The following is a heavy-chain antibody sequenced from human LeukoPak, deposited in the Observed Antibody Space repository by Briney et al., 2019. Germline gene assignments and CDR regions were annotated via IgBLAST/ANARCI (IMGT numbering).Heavy chain of an antibody. CDR1: GFTFSSYA. V-gene: IGHV3-21*01. CDR2: ISSSSSYI. CDR3: ARDLRQQLTIGYYMDV. Sequence: PGGSLRLSCAASGFTFSSYAMSWVRQAPGKGLEWVSSISSSSSYIYYADSVKGRFTISRDNAKNSLYLQMNSLRAEDTAVYYCARDLRQQLTIGYYMDVWGKGTTITVSS. D-gene: IGHD6-13*01. J-gene: IGHJ6*03.